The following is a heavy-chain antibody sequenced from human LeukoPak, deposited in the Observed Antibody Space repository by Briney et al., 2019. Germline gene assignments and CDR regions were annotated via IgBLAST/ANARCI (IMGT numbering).Heavy chain of an antibody. V-gene: IGHV3-20*04. D-gene: IGHD3-9*01. CDR3: ARDANAYDILTGYYDY. Sequence: GGSLRLSCAASGFTFDDYGMSWVRQAPGNGLEWVSGINWNGGSTGYADSVKGRFTISRDNAKNSLYLQMNSLRAEDTALYYCARDANAYDILTGYYDYWGQGTLVTVSS. CDR2: INWNGGST. J-gene: IGHJ4*02. CDR1: GFTFDDYG.